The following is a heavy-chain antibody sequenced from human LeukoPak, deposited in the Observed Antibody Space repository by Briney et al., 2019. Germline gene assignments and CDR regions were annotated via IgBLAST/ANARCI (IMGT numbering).Heavy chain of an antibody. CDR1: GFTFSRYA. CDR2: ISGSGGST. D-gene: IGHD2-15*01. CDR3: AKGNGYCSGGSCYSHDAFDI. Sequence: GGSLRLSCAASGFTFSRYAMSWVRQAPGKGLEWVSAISGSGGSTYYADSVKGRFTISRDNSKNTLYLQMNSLRAEDTAVYYCAKGNGYCSGGSCYSHDAFDIWGQGTMVTVSS. V-gene: IGHV3-23*01. J-gene: IGHJ3*02.